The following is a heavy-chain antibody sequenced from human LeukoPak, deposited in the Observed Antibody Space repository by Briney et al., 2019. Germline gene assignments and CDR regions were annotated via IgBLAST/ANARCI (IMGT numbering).Heavy chain of an antibody. CDR3: AKRDRFSAFDY. J-gene: IGHJ4*02. D-gene: IGHD3-16*01. CDR1: GASISSGNW. V-gene: IGHV4-4*02. Sequence: SETLSLTCAVSGASISSGNWWSWVRQPPGKGLEWIGEIHHSGRNNYKPSLSSRVTISVDMSKNQFSLKLSSVTAADTAVYFCAKRDRFSAFDYWGLGTLVTVSS. CDR2: IHHSGRN.